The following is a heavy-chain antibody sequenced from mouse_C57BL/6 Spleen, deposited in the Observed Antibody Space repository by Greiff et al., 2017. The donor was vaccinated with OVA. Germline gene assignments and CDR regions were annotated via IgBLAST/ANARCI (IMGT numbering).Heavy chain of an antibody. CDR2: IYPGDGDT. CDR1: GYAFSSYW. J-gene: IGHJ4*01. CDR3: ADGSSYGAMDY. V-gene: IGHV1-80*01. Sequence: VKLVESGAELVKPGASVKISCKASGYAFSSYWMNWVKQRPGKGLEWIGQIYPGDGDTNYNGKFKGKATLTADKSSSTAYMQLSSLTSEDTAVYFCADGSSYGAMDYWGQGTSVTVSS. D-gene: IGHD1-1*01.